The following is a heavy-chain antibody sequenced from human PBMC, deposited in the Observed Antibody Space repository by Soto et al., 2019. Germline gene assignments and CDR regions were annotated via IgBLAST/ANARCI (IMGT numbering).Heavy chain of an antibody. D-gene: IGHD2-2*02. CDR3: ARLSYCSSTSCYMGNWFDP. V-gene: IGHV1-69*06. CDR2: IIPIFGTA. CDR1: GGTFSSYA. J-gene: IGHJ5*02. Sequence: SVKVSCKASGGTFSSYAISWVRQAPGQGLEWMGGIIPIFGTANYAQKFQGRVTITADKSTSTAYMELSSLRSEDTAVYHCARLSYCSSTSCYMGNWFDPWGQGTLVTVSS.